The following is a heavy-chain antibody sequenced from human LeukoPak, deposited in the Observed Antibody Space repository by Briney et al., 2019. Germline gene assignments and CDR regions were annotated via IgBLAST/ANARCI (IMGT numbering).Heavy chain of an antibody. CDR2: INHSGST. J-gene: IGHJ4*02. D-gene: IGHD6-13*01. CDR1: GGSFSGYY. Sequence: SETLSLTCAVYGGSFSGYYWSWIRQPPGKGLEWIGEINHSGSTNYNPSLKSRVTISVDTSKNQFSLKLSSVTAADTAVYYCARLGYSSSWYVPLGFDYWGQGTLVTVSS. CDR3: ARLGYSSSWYVPLGFDY. V-gene: IGHV4-34*01.